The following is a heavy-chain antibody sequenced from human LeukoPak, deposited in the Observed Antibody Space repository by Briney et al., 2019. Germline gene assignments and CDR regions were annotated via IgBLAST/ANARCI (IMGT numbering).Heavy chain of an antibody. Sequence: AGGSLRLSCAASGFTFSSYGMHWVRQAPGKGLEWVAVISYDGSNKYYADSVKGRFTISRDNSKNTLYLQMNSLRAEDTAVYYCAKDHSFDYGDPYYYYGMDVWGKGTTVTVSS. CDR3: AKDHSFDYGDPYYYYGMDV. D-gene: IGHD4-17*01. CDR1: GFTFSSYG. V-gene: IGHV3-30*18. J-gene: IGHJ6*04. CDR2: ISYDGSNK.